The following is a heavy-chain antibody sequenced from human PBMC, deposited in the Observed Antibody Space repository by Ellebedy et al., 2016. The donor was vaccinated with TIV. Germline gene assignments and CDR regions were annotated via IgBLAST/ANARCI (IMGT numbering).Heavy chain of an antibody. J-gene: IGHJ5*02. CDR2: ISFDGSIK. V-gene: IGHV3-30*03. D-gene: IGHD2-8*01. CDR3: ARDGPEGSCNNGGCWTGNWFDP. Sequence: PGGSLRLSCAASGYTFSSYGMHWVRQAPGKGLEWVAVISFDGSIKFYADSVKGRFTISRDNSKSTVYLQMNSLRAEDTAVYYCARDGPEGSCNNGGCWTGNWFDPWGQGALVSVSS. CDR1: GYTFSSYG.